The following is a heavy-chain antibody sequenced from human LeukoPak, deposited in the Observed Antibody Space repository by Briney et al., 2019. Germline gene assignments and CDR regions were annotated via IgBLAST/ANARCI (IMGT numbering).Heavy chain of an antibody. J-gene: IGHJ3*02. D-gene: IGHD3-9*01. Sequence: PSETLSLTCTVSGGSISSYYWSWIRQPPGKGLEWIGYIYYSGSTNYNPSLKSRVTISVDTSKNQFSLKLSSVTAADTAVYYCARVRRVDILTGYYYDAFGIWGQGTMVTVSS. V-gene: IGHV4-59*01. CDR2: IYYSGST. CDR3: ARVRRVDILTGYYYDAFGI. CDR1: GGSISSYY.